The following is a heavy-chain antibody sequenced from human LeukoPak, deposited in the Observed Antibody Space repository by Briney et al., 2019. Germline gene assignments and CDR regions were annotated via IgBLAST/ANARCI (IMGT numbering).Heavy chain of an antibody. CDR3: ARKAQYNGHYPLDY. CDR1: GFTLSTHW. CDR2: IRQDESQN. D-gene: IGHD1-7*01. J-gene: IGHJ4*02. V-gene: IGHV3-7*03. Sequence: GGSLRLSCAASGFTLSTHWMDWVRQAPGKGLEWVANIRQDESQNYYVDSVKGRFTISRDSSKNTLFLQMNSLRAEDTALYFCARKAQYNGHYPLDYWGQGTLVTVSS.